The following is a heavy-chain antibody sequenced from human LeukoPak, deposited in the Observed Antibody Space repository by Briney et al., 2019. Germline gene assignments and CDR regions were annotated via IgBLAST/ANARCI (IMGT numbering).Heavy chain of an antibody. CDR1: GFTFSSYG. Sequence: PGGSLRLSCEASGFTFSSYGMHWVRQAPGKGLEWVAVIWYDGSIKYYADSVKGRLTISRDNSQNTLYLQMNSLRAEDTAVYYCARRNLDAFDIWGQGTMVTVSS. V-gene: IGHV3-33*01. CDR2: IWYDGSIK. D-gene: IGHD1-14*01. J-gene: IGHJ3*02. CDR3: ARRNLDAFDI.